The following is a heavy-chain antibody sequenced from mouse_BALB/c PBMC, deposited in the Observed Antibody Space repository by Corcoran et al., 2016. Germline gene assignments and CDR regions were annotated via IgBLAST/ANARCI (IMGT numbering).Heavy chain of an antibody. CDR3: ASPYYFDY. J-gene: IGHJ2*01. CDR2: IYPGSGST. CDR1: GYTFTDYV. V-gene: IGHV1-77*01. Sequence: VQLQQSGAELVKPGASVKLSCTASGYTFTDYVISWVKQRPGQGLEWIGEIYPGSGSTYYNEKFKDKATLTADKSSNTAYMQLSSLTSEDSAVYFCASPYYFDYWGQGTTLTVSS.